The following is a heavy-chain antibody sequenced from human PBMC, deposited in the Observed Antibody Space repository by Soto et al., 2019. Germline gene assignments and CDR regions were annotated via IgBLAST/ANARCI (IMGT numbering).Heavy chain of an antibody. CDR1: GGTFSSYA. V-gene: IGHV3-30-3*01. CDR3: ARDPPLITIFGVAEAYYFDY. D-gene: IGHD3-3*01. Sequence: SCKASGGTFSSYAMHWVRQAPGKGLEWVAVISYDGSNKYYADSVKGRFTISRGNSKNTLYLQMNSLRAEDTAVYYCARDPPLITIFGVAEAYYFDYWGQGTLVTVSS. J-gene: IGHJ4*02. CDR2: ISYDGSNK.